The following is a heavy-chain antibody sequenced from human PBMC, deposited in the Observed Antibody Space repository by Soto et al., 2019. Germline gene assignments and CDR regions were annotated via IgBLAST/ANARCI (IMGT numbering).Heavy chain of an antibody. CDR3: ARDLGRWLDY. D-gene: IGHD3-16*01. CDR2: IIPIFGTA. Sequence: GASVKFSCKASGGTFSSYAISWVRQAPGQGLEWMGGIIPIFGTANYAQKFQGRVTMTRNTSISTAYMELSSLRSDDTAVYYCARDLGRWLDYWGQGTLVTVSS. V-gene: IGHV1-69*05. CDR1: GGTFSSYA. J-gene: IGHJ4*02.